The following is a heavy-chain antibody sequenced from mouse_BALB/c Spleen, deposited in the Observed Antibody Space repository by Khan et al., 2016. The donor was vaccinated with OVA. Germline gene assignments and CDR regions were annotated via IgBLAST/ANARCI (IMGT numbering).Heavy chain of an antibody. D-gene: IGHD4-1*01. Sequence: VHVKQSGAELVKPGASVKLSCTASGFNIKDTYMHWVKQRPEQGLEWIGRIDPANGNAKYDPKFQGKATITADTSSNTAHLQLSSLTSEDTAVYFCARDYWDVFAYGGQGTLVTVST. CDR3: ARDYWDVFAY. CDR2: IDPANGNA. V-gene: IGHV14-3*02. J-gene: IGHJ3*01. CDR1: GFNIKDTY.